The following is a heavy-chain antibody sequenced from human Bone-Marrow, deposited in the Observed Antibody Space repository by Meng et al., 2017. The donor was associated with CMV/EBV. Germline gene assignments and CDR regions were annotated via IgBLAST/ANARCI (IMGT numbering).Heavy chain of an antibody. D-gene: IGHD1-1*01. CDR2: ISSSGSTI. Sequence: GESLKISCAASGFTFSDYYMGWIRQAPGKGLEWVSYISSSGSTIRYADSVKGRFTISRDNANNSLSVQMNSLRAEDTAVYYCARDGNWNDEGEIWGQGTMVTVSS. CDR1: GFTFSDYY. CDR3: ARDGNWNDEGEI. J-gene: IGHJ3*02. V-gene: IGHV3-11*01.